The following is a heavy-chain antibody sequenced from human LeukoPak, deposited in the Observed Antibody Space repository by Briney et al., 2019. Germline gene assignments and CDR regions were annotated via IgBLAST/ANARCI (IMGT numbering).Heavy chain of an antibody. Sequence: LSGGSLRLSCAASGFTVSSNYMSWVRQAPGKGLEWVSVIYSGGSTYYADSVKGRFTISRDNSKNTLYLQMNSLRAEDTAVYYCARYHYFDYWGQGTLVTVSS. CDR1: GFTVSSNY. CDR2: IYSGGST. V-gene: IGHV3-53*01. J-gene: IGHJ4*02. CDR3: ARYHYFDY.